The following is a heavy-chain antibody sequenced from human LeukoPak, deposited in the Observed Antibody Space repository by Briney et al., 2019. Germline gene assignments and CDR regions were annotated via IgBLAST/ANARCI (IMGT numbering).Heavy chain of an antibody. Sequence: GGSLRHSCAASGFTFSSYAMHWVRQAPGKGLEWVAVISYDGSNKYYADSVKGRFTISRDNSKNTLYLQMNSLKTEDTAVYYCTRDQTPYYWGQGTLVTVSS. V-gene: IGHV3-30*04. CDR1: GFTFSSYA. CDR2: ISYDGSNK. J-gene: IGHJ4*02. CDR3: TRDQTPYY.